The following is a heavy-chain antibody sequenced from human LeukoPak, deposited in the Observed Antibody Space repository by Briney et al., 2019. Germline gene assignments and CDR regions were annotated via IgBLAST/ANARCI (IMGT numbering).Heavy chain of an antibody. D-gene: IGHD3-22*01. CDR2: ISAYNGNT. CDR1: GYTFTSYG. V-gene: IGHV1-18*01. Sequence: ASVKVSCKASGYTFTSYGISWVRQAPGQGLEWMGWISAYNGNTNYAQKLQGRVTMTTDTSTSTAYMELRSLRSDDTAVYYCARVHYYDSSGFEPYYMDVWGKGTTVTVS. J-gene: IGHJ6*03. CDR3: ARVHYYDSSGFEPYYMDV.